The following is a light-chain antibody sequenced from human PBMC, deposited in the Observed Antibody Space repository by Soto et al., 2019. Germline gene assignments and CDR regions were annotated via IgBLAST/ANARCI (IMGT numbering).Light chain of an antibody. CDR1: QSVSSSY. J-gene: IGKJ5*01. V-gene: IGKV3-20*01. Sequence: EIVLTHSPGTLSLSPGERATLSCRASQSVSSSYLAWYQQKPGQAPRLLIYGASGRATGIPDRFSGSGSGTDFTLTINRLEPEDFAVYYCQQYGSSPPVTFGQGTRLEIK. CDR2: GAS. CDR3: QQYGSSPPVT.